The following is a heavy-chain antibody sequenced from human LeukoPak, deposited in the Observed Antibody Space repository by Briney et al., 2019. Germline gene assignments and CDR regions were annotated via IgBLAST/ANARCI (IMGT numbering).Heavy chain of an antibody. CDR3: ARYCLSTSCPKNAFDI. D-gene: IGHD2-2*01. J-gene: IGHJ3*02. Sequence: GASVKVSCKASGYTFTSYYIHWVRQAPGQGLQWMGIINPSGGTTTYAQKFQARVTMTRDTSTSTVYMELNRLRSEDTAVYFCARYCLSTSCPKNAFDIWGQGTMVTVSS. CDR2: INPSGGTT. CDR1: GYTFTSYY. V-gene: IGHV1-46*01.